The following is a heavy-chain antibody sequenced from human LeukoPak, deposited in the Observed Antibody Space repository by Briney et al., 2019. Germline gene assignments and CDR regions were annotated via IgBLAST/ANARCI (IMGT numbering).Heavy chain of an antibody. V-gene: IGHV3-21*01. CDR1: GFTFSPYT. CDR3: ARDHSCYFDY. Sequence: GGSLRLSCAASGFTFSPYTMNWVRQAPGKGLEWVSSISSSSTSIYYADSLKGRFTISRDNAKNSVYLQMNSLTAEDTAVYYCARDHSCYFDYWGQGTLVTVSS. CDR2: ISSSSTSI. J-gene: IGHJ4*02. D-gene: IGHD2-21*01.